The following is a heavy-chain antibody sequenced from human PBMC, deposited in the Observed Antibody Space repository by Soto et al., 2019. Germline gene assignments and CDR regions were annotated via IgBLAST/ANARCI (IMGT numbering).Heavy chain of an antibody. V-gene: IGHV4-34*01. Sequence: SETLSLTCAVYGGSFSGYYWSWIRQPPGKGLEWIGEINHSGSTNYNPSLKSRVTISVDTSKNQFSLKLSSVTAADTAVYYCARVTPTYSSGWHRAIYYMDVWGKGTTVTVS. CDR3: ARVTPTYSSGWHRAIYYMDV. D-gene: IGHD6-19*01. CDR1: GGSFSGYY. J-gene: IGHJ6*03. CDR2: INHSGST.